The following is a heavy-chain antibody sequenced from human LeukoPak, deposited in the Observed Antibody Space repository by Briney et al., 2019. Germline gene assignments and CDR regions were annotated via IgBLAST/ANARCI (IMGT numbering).Heavy chain of an antibody. V-gene: IGHV1-18*01. D-gene: IGHD3-10*01. Sequence: ASVKVSCKASDYTFTTYGISWVRQAPGQGPEWMGWISTYNGNTNYAQKLQGRVTMTTDTSTSTAYMELRSLRSDDTAVYYCARYSLFGELTTCDYWGQGALVTVSS. CDR1: DYTFTTYG. J-gene: IGHJ4*02. CDR3: ARYSLFGELTTCDY. CDR2: ISTYNGNT.